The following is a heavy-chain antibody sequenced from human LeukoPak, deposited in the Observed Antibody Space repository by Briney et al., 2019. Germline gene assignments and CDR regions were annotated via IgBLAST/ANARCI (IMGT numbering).Heavy chain of an antibody. V-gene: IGHV3-23*01. CDR2: ISGSGSRT. D-gene: IGHD3-10*01. CDR3: ASRGHVGSGTYSPYDY. J-gene: IGHJ4*02. Sequence: GGSLRLSCAASAFIFCNYAMTWVRQAPGKGLEWVSVISGSGSRTYYADSVKGRFTISRDNSRNTIYLQMTSLRAEDTAVYYCASRGHVGSGTYSPYDYWGQGTLVTVSS. CDR1: AFIFCNYA.